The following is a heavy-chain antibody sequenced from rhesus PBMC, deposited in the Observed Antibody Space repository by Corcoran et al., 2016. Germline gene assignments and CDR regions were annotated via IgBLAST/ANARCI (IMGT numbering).Heavy chain of an antibody. CDR1: GGPISSDY. CDR2: IFGSSGST. D-gene: IGHD3-9*01. V-gene: IGHV4S7*01. Sequence: QVHLQESGPGLVKPSETLSLTCAISGGPISSDYWTWIRQPPGEGLEWIGYIFGSSGSTYYKSSLKSRITISKDTSKNQFSLKLSSVTAADTAVYYCARVLRDDYVDYWGQGVLVTVAS. J-gene: IGHJ4*01. CDR3: ARVLRDDYVDY.